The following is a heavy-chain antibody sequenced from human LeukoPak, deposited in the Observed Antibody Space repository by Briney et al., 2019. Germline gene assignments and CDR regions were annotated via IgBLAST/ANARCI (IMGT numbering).Heavy chain of an antibody. V-gene: IGHV3-30-3*01. CDR2: ISYDGSNK. J-gene: IGHJ4*02. Sequence: PGGSLRLSCAASGFTFSSYAKHWVRQAPGKGLEWVAVISYDGSNKYYADSVKGRFTISRDNSKNTLYLQMNSLRAEDTAVYYCAKGVVAATGGSYFDYWGQGTLVSVSS. CDR3: AKGVVAATGGSYFDY. D-gene: IGHD2-15*01. CDR1: GFTFSSYA.